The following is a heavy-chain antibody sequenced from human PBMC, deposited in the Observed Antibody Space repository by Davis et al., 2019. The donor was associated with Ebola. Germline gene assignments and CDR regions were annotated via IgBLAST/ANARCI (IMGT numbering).Heavy chain of an antibody. CDR3: ARLDTMVQGVIIGDPFDH. J-gene: IGHJ4*02. CDR1: GFTFSSYW. D-gene: IGHD3-10*01. CDR2: IKEDGSEK. Sequence: GESLKISCAASGFTFSSYWMNWVRQAPGKGLEWVANIKEDGSEKYYVDSVKGRFTISRDNAKNSLYLQMNSLRAEDTAVYYCARLDTMVQGVIIGDPFDHWGQGTLVTVSS. V-gene: IGHV3-7*01.